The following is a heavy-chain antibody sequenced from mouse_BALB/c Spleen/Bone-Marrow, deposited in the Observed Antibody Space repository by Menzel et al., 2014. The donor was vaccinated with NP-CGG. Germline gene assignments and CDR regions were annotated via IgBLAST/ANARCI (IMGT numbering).Heavy chain of an antibody. CDR3: AXFPMDY. CDR1: GFTFTDYY. V-gene: IGHV7-3*02. J-gene: IGHJ4*01. Sequence: EVHLVESGGGLVQPGGSLRLSCTTSGFTFTDYYMSWVRQPPGKALEWLAFIRNKAYGYTTEYSASVRGRFTISRDNSQSILYLQRNTLRAEDSATYXXAXFPMDYWGQGTSVTVSS. CDR2: IRNKAYGYTT.